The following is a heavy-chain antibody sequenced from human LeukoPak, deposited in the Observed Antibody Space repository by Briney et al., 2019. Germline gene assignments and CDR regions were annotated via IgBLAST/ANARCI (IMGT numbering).Heavy chain of an antibody. J-gene: IGHJ6*03. CDR1: GFTFSSYA. D-gene: IGHD2-15*01. CDR2: IGGSGDKT. Sequence: GGSLRLSCAASGFTFSSYAISWVRQAPGGGLEWVSAIGGSGDKTYHADSVKGRFTISRYNSDNRVSLQMDSLRAEDTAVYFCAKDTTAWWYHRAYINVWDKGTTVTVSS. CDR3: AKDTTAWWYHRAYINV. V-gene: IGHV3-23*01.